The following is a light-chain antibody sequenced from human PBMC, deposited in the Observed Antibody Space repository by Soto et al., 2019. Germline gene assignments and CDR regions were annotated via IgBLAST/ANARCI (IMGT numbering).Light chain of an antibody. CDR1: SSNIGNNY. CDR3: GTWDSSLSAHYV. J-gene: IGLJ1*01. Sequence: SALTQPPSVSAAPGQKVTISCSGSSSNIGNNYVSWYQQLPGTAPKLLIYENNKRPSGIPDRFSGSKSGTSATLGITGLQTGDEADYYCGTWDSSLSAHYVFGTGTKVTVL. CDR2: ENN. V-gene: IGLV1-51*02.